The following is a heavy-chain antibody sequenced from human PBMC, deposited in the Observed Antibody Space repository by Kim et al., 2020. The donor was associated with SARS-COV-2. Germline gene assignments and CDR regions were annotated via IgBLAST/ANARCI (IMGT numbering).Heavy chain of an antibody. Sequence: GGSLRLSCAASGFTFDDYAMHWVRQAPGKGLEWVSLISWDGGSTYYADSVKGRFTISRDNSKNSLYLQMNSLRAEDTALYYCAKDTRSDYWRYFQHWGQGTLVTVSS. CDR1: GFTFDDYA. D-gene: IGHD4-17*01. J-gene: IGHJ1*01. V-gene: IGHV3-43D*03. CDR2: ISWDGGST. CDR3: AKDTRSDYWRYFQH.